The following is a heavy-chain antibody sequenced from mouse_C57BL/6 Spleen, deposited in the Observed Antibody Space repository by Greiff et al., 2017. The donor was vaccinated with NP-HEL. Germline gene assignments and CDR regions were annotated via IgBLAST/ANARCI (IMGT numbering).Heavy chain of an antibody. J-gene: IGHJ3*01. V-gene: IGHV1-72*01. CDR3: ARWGFAY. CDR1: GYTFTSYW. CDR2: IDPNSGGT. Sequence: QVHVKQPGAELVKPGASVKLSCKASGYTFTSYWMHWVKQRPGRGLEWIGRIDPNSGGTKYNEKFKSKATLTVDKPSSTAYRKLSSLASEKSAVDYCARWGFAYWGQGTLVTVSA.